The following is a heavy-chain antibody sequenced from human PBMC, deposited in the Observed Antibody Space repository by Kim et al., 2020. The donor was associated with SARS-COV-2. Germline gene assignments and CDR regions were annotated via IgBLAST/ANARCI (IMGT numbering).Heavy chain of an antibody. CDR1: GFSFSDDL. J-gene: IGHJ4*01. CDR3: ARGGPDWNYYFES. Sequence: GGSLRLSCAASGFSFSDDLMDWVRQAPGKGLEWIGRIRSKVKGHGTEHAASVQGRFTISRDDSKGILYLQMDSLKTEDTAVYYCARGGPDWNYYFESWG. V-gene: IGHV3-72*01. D-gene: IGHD1-7*01. CDR2: IRSKVKGHGT.